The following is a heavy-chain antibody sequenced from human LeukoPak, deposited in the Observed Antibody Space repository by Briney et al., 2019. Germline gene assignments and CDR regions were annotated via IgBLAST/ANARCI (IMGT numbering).Heavy chain of an antibody. J-gene: IGHJ4*02. CDR2: ISYDGSNK. D-gene: IGHD3-16*01. V-gene: IGHV3-30*03. CDR1: GFTFSSYG. CDR3: ASGGSLDY. Sequence: GGSLRLSCAASGFTFSSYGMHWVRQAPGKGLEWVAVISYDGSNKYYADSVKGRFTISRDNSKNTLYLQMNSLRAEDSAVYYCASGGSLDYWGQGTLVTVSS.